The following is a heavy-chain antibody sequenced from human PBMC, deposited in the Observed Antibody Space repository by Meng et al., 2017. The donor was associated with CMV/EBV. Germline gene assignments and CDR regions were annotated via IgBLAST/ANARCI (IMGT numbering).Heavy chain of an antibody. V-gene: IGHV1-46*01. CDR1: GYTFTSYY. CDR3: ARESGSVGDY. CDR2: INPSGGST. D-gene: IGHD1-26*01. J-gene: IGHJ4*02. Sequence: QVQVVQSGGWVKKSGPPVKVSCKASGYTFTSYYMHWVRQAPGQGLKWMGIINPSGGSTSYAQKFQGRVTMTRDTSTSTVYMELSSLRSEDTAVYYCARESGSVGDYWGQGTLVTVSS.